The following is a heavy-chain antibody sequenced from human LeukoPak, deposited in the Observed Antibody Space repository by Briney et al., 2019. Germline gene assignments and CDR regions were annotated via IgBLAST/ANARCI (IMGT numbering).Heavy chain of an antibody. CDR3: ARVFNPPRGNYYGQGSYSKGPNCFDP. CDR2: INHSGST. CDR1: GGSFSGYY. J-gene: IGHJ5*02. D-gene: IGHD3-10*01. V-gene: IGHV4-34*01. Sequence: SETLSLTCAVYGGSFSGYYWSWIRQPPGKGLEWIGEINHSGSTNYNPSLKSRVTISVDTSKNQFSLKLSSVTAADTAVYYCARVFNPPRGNYYGQGSYSKGPNCFDPWGQGTRSPSPQ.